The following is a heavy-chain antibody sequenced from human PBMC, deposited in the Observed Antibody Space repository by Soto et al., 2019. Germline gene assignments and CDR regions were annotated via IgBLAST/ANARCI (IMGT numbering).Heavy chain of an antibody. J-gene: IGHJ3*02. CDR2: INWNGVNK. Sequence: PGGSLRLSCAVSGFMFEDYAMHWVRQAPGKGLEWVSGINWNGVNKGYADSVQGRFTISRDNAKSTLYLQMNSLRAEDTAVYYCARLYCSASSCYSVGAFDIRGQGTMVTVSS. V-gene: IGHV3-9*01. CDR1: GFMFEDYA. CDR3: ARLYCSASSCYSVGAFDI. D-gene: IGHD2-15*01.